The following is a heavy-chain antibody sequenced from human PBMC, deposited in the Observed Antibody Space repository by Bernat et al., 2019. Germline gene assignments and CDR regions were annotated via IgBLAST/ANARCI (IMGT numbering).Heavy chain of an antibody. V-gene: IGHV3-30*18. CDR1: GFTFSDYY. J-gene: IGHJ4*02. Sequence: QVQLVESGGGLVKPGGSLRLSCAASGFTFSDYYMSWIRQAPGKGLDWVAVISYDGSNKYYADSVKGRFTISRDNSKNTLYLQMNSLRAEDTAVYYCAKGLYSSSWYQIDYWGQGTLVTVSS. D-gene: IGHD6-13*01. CDR3: AKGLYSSSWYQIDY. CDR2: ISYDGSNK.